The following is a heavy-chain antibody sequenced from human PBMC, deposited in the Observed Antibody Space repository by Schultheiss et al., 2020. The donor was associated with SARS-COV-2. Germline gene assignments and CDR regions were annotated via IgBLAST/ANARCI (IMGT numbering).Heavy chain of an antibody. CDR1: AFTFSSYE. CDR2: ISGGGDTI. Sequence: GGSLRLSCEASAFTFSSYEMNWVRQAPGKGLEWVSYISGGGDTIYYADSVKGRFTISRDNAKNSLYLQMNSLRAEDTAVYYCARGGSGSYSSSLWGQGTLVTVSS. J-gene: IGHJ4*02. CDR3: ARGGSGSYSSSL. D-gene: IGHD1-26*01. V-gene: IGHV3-48*03.